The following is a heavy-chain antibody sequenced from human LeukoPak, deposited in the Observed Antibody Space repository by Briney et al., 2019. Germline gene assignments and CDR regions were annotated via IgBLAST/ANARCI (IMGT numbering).Heavy chain of an antibody. CDR3: ASRVDTTLV. Sequence: GGSLRLSCAASGFTVYSYAMSWVRQAPGKGLEWVSAIRGSGVATFYADSVKGRFTIFRDNSRNTLYLQMNSLRAEDTAVYFCASRVDTTLVWGQGTLVTVSS. CDR1: GFTVYSYA. D-gene: IGHD1-1*01. J-gene: IGHJ4*02. CDR2: IRGSGVAT. V-gene: IGHV3-23*01.